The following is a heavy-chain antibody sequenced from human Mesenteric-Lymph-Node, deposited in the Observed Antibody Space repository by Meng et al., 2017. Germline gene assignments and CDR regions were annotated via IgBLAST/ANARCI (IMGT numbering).Heavy chain of an antibody. D-gene: IGHD5-12*01. V-gene: IGHV4-30-4*01. CDR2: IYYSGST. CDR1: GGSISSGDYY. Sequence: QVQLQESGPGLVKPSQTLSLICTVSGGSISSGDYYWSWIRQPPGKGLECIGYIYYSGSTYYNQSLKSRVTISVDTSKNQFSLRLSSVTAADTAVYYCARDLGVATSIAGFVYWGQGTLVTVSS. J-gene: IGHJ4*02. CDR3: ARDLGVATSIAGFVY.